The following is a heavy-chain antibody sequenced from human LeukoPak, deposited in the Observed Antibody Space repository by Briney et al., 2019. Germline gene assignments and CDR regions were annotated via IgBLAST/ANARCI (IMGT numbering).Heavy chain of an antibody. Sequence: SGGSLRLSCAASGFTFSSYGMHWVRQAPGKGLEWVAFIRYDGSNKYYADSVKGRFTISRDNSKNTLYLQMNSLRAEDTAAYYCAKDRYYDSSGYVLLFDYWGQGTLVTVSS. D-gene: IGHD3-22*01. CDR1: GFTFSSYG. CDR2: IRYDGSNK. CDR3: AKDRYYDSSGYVLLFDY. V-gene: IGHV3-30*02. J-gene: IGHJ4*02.